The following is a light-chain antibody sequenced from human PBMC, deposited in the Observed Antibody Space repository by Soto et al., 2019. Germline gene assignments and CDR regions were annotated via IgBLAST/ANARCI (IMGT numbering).Light chain of an antibody. J-gene: IGLJ1*01. CDR1: SSDVGGYNY. CDR3: SSYAGSNTLRV. CDR2: EVS. Sequence: QSVLTQPPSASGSPGQSVTISCTGTSSDVGGYNYVSWYQQHPGKAPKLMIYEVSKRPSGVPDRFSGSKSGNTASLTVSGLQAEDEADYYSSSYAGSNTLRVFGTGTKVTVL. V-gene: IGLV2-8*01.